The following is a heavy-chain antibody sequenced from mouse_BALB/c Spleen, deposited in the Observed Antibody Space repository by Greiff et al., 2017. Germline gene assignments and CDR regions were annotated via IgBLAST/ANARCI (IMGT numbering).Heavy chain of an antibody. J-gene: IGHJ1*01. D-gene: IGHD1-1*01. Sequence: DVKLVESGGGLVQPGGSMKLSCVASGFTFSNYWMNWVRQSPEKGLEWVAEIRLKSNNYATHYAESVKGRFTISRDDSKSSVYLQMNNLRAEDTGIYYCTRRGYYGYWYFDVWGAGTTVTVSS. V-gene: IGHV6-6*02. CDR1: GFTFSNYW. CDR2: IRLKSNNYAT. CDR3: TRRGYYGYWYFDV.